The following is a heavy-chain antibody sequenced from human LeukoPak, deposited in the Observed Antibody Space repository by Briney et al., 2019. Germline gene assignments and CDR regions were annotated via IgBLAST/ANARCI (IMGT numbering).Heavy chain of an antibody. CDR1: GGSISSYY. V-gene: IGHV4-34*01. D-gene: IGHD3-22*01. CDR3: ARDRGTYYYDSSGSDWYFDL. CDR2: INHTGST. Sequence: SETLSLTCTVSGGSISSYYWSWIRQPPGKGLEWIGEINHTGSTTYHPSLKSRVTISVDTSKNQFSLKLSSVTAADTAVYYCARDRGTYYYDSSGSDWYFDLWGRGTLVTVSS. J-gene: IGHJ2*01.